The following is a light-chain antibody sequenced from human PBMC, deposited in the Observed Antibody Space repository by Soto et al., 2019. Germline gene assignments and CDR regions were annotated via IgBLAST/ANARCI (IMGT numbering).Light chain of an antibody. CDR3: SSYTTSTPLYV. Sequence: QSALTQPASVSGSPGQSITISCTGTSGDVGGYNYVSWYQQHPGKVPKLMIYDVSNRPSGISNRFSGSKSGNTASLTISGLQAEDEADYYCSSYTTSTPLYVFVTGTKLTVL. CDR2: DVS. V-gene: IGLV2-14*01. CDR1: SGDVGGYNY. J-gene: IGLJ1*01.